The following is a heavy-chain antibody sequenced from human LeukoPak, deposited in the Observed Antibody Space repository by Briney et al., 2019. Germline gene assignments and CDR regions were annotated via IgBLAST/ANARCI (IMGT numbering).Heavy chain of an antibody. CDR3: TTDGLAAVAGT. V-gene: IGHV3-15*01. CDR2: IKSKTDGGTT. Sequence: GGSLRLSCSASGFTFSNYAMYGVRQAPGKGLEWVGRIKSKTDGGTTDYAAPVKGRFTISRDDSKNTLYLQMNCLKTEDTAVYYCTTDGLAAVAGTWGQGTLVTVSS. J-gene: IGHJ4*02. D-gene: IGHD6-19*01. CDR1: GFTFSNYA.